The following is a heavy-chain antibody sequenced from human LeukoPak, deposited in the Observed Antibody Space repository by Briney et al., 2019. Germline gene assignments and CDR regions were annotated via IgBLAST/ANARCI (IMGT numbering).Heavy chain of an antibody. CDR3: ARHQEGSQLFD. V-gene: IGHV5-51*01. J-gene: IGHJ4*02. CDR2: IYPGNSDT. D-gene: IGHD6-6*01. CDR1: GYSFTNSW. Sequence: GESLKISFKGSGYSFTNSWINWVRQMPGKGLEWMGIIYPGNSDTRYSPSFQGQVTISADKSISTAYLQWSSLKASDTAMYYCARHQEGSQLFDRVQGTLVTVSS.